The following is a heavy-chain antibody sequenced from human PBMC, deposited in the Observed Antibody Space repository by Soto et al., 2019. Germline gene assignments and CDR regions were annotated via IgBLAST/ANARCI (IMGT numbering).Heavy chain of an antibody. V-gene: IGHV3-48*02. D-gene: IGHD3-22*01. CDR2: ISSSSSTI. J-gene: IGHJ4*02. CDR1: GFTFSSYS. Sequence: GGSLRLSCAASGFTFSSYSMNWVRQAPGKGLEWVSYISSSSSTIYYADSVKGRFTISRDNAKNSLYLQMNSLRDEDTAVYYCASLLYYYDSSDRSDYWGQGTLVTVSS. CDR3: ASLLYYYDSSDRSDY.